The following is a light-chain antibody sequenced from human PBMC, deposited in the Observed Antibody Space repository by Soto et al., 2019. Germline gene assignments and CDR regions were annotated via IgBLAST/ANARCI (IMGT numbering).Light chain of an antibody. V-gene: IGKV3-20*01. J-gene: IGKJ1*01. CDR3: QQYSSSPQT. CDR1: QSVISSH. CDR2: GAS. Sequence: EIELTQSPCTLSLSPGESATLSCRASQSVISSHLVWYQHKPGQAPRLLLYGASSLATGIPDRFSGSGSGTDFTLTISRLEPEDSAVYYCQQYSSSPQTFGQGTKVEIK.